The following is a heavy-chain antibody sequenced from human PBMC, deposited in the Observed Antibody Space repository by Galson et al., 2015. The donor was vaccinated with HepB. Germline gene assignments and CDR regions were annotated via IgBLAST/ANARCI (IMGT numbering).Heavy chain of an antibody. CDR3: ARDLRPGIAVAAPGY. CDR2: TNPNSGGT. Sequence: SVKVSCKASGYTFTAYYMHWVRQAPGQGLEWMGWTNPNSGGTKYAQKFQGRVTMTRDTSISTVYMELIRLKSDDTAVYYCARDLRPGIAVAAPGYWGQGTLVTVSS. CDR1: GYTFTAYY. V-gene: IGHV1-2*02. D-gene: IGHD6-19*01. J-gene: IGHJ4*02.